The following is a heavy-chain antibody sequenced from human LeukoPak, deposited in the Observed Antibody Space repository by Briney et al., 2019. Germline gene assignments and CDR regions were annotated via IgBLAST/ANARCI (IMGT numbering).Heavy chain of an antibody. V-gene: IGHV4-34*01. Sequence: SETLSLTCAVYGGSFSGYYWSWIRQPPGKGLEWIGEINHSGSTNYNPSLKSRVTISVDTSKNQFSLKLSSVTAADTAAYYCASRIRGYCSSTSCLYFDYWGQGTLVTVSS. CDR3: ASRIRGYCSSTSCLYFDY. CDR1: GGSFSGYY. CDR2: INHSGST. J-gene: IGHJ4*02. D-gene: IGHD2-2*01.